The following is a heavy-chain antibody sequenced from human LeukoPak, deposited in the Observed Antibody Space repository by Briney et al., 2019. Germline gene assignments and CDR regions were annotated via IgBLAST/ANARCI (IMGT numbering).Heavy chain of an antibody. CDR1: GFTFSTYA. D-gene: IGHD5-12*01. CDR3: ARGEFSGLDY. CDR2: ILYDGSNE. Sequence: GGSLRLSCAASGFTFSTYAMHWARQAPGKGLEWVAVILYDGSNEHYTDSVRGRFTISRDNPKNTLWLQMSSLTADDTAVYYCARGEFSGLDYWGQGTLVTVSS. V-gene: IGHV3-30-3*01. J-gene: IGHJ4*02.